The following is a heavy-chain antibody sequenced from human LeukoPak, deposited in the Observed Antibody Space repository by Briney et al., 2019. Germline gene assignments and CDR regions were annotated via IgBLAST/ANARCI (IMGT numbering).Heavy chain of an antibody. V-gene: IGHV3-30*03. J-gene: IGHJ4*02. CDR3: ASSGYYYDSSGYYYTEYYFDY. Sequence: PGGSLRLSCAASGFSLDDFGMNWVRQAPGKGLEWVAVISYDGSNKYYADSVKGRFTISRDNSKNTLYLQMNSLRAEDTAVYYCASSGYYYDSSGYYYTEYYFDYWGQGTLVTVSS. D-gene: IGHD3-22*01. CDR1: GFSLDDFG. CDR2: ISYDGSNK.